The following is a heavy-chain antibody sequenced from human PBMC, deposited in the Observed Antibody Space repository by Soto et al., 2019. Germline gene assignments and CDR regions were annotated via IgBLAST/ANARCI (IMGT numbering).Heavy chain of an antibody. CDR3: ARSTGSSSSFDY. CDR2: ISSSSSYI. J-gene: IGHJ4*02. Sequence: GGSLRLSCAASGFTFSSYSMNWVRQAPGKGLEWVSSISSSSSYIYYADSVKGRFTISRDNAKISLYLQMNSLRAEDTAVYYCARSTGSSSSFDYWGQGTLSPSPQ. D-gene: IGHD6-6*01. V-gene: IGHV3-21*01. CDR1: GFTFSSYS.